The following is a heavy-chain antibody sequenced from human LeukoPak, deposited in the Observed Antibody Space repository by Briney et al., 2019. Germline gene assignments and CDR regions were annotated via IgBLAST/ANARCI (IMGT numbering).Heavy chain of an antibody. CDR2: VKYDGSEK. D-gene: IGHD3-3*01. V-gene: IGHV3-7*01. Sequence: SGGSLRLSCAASGFTFSTYWMSWVRQAPGKGLEWVANVKYDGSEKYYVDSVNGRFTISRDNVKNSLYLQMNSLRTEDTAVYYCARAPREWLLGYYFDYWGQGTLVTVSS. J-gene: IGHJ4*02. CDR3: ARAPREWLLGYYFDY. CDR1: GFTFSTYW.